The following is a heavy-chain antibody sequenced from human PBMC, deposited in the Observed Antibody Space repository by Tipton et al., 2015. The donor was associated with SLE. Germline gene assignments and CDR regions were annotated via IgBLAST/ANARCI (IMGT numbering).Heavy chain of an antibody. CDR3: ARGVIAVAGPYYYYYYGMDV. Sequence: LRLSCAASGFTFSSYAMHWVRQAPGKGLEYVSAITSNGGTTYYADSVKGRFTISRDNSKNTLYLQVNSLRAEDTAVYYCARGVIAVAGPYYYYYYGMDVWGQGTTVTVSS. V-gene: IGHV3-64*02. D-gene: IGHD6-19*01. CDR2: ITSNGGTT. J-gene: IGHJ6*02. CDR1: GFTFSSYA.